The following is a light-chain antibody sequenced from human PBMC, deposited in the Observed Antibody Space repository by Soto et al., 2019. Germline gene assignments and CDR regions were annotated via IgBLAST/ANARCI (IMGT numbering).Light chain of an antibody. CDR2: EVT. CDR3: SSYAGSNNLV. Sequence: QSVLTQPPSASGSPGQSVTISCTGTSSDVGGYHYVSWYQQHPGKAPKLMIHEVTKRPPGVPDRFSGSKSGNTASLTVSGLQGEDEADYYCSSYAGSNNLVFGGGTQRTVL. CDR1: SSDVGGYHY. V-gene: IGLV2-8*01. J-gene: IGLJ2*01.